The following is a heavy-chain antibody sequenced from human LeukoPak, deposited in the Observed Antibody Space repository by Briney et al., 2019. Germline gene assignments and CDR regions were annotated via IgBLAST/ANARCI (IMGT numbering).Heavy chain of an antibody. Sequence: ASVKVSCKASGYTFTSYGISWVRQAPGQGLEWMGWINAYNGNTNYAQKLQGRVTMTTDTSTSTAYMELRSLRSDDTAVYYCAREEVGYSYGASFDNWFDPWGQGTLVTVSS. CDR3: AREEVGYSYGASFDNWFDP. D-gene: IGHD5-18*01. CDR2: INAYNGNT. CDR1: GYTFTSYG. V-gene: IGHV1-18*01. J-gene: IGHJ5*02.